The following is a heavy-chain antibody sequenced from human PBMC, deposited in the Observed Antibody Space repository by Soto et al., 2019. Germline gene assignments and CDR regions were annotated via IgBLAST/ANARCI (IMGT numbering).Heavy chain of an antibody. CDR3: GREMGRGYYVIAD. Sequence: EVQLVESGGGLVQPGGSLRLSCAASGFIFSSYGMTWVRQAPGKGLEWVSHISSSSRTINYADSVRGRFTISRDNAKNSLYLQMNNLRDEDTAVYYCGREMGRGYYVIADWGQGTLVTVSS. V-gene: IGHV3-48*02. J-gene: IGHJ4*02. CDR2: ISSSSRTI. CDR1: GFIFSSYG. D-gene: IGHD3-22*01.